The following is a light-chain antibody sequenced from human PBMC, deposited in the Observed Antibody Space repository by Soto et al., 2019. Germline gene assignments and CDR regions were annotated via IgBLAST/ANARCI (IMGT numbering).Light chain of an antibody. Sequence: EIVLTQSPGTLSLSPGERATLSCRASQSVAGNSLAWYRHKPGQAPRLLIYGASNRSTGIPDRFSGSGSGXDXXXXXXXLXPEDFAVYYCQQYGSSRDTFGQGTKLEIK. J-gene: IGKJ2*01. CDR2: GAS. CDR3: QQYGSSRDT. V-gene: IGKV3-20*01. CDR1: QSVAGNS.